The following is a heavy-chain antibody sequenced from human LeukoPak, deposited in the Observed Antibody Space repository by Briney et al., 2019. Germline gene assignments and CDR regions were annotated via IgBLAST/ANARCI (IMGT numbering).Heavy chain of an antibody. J-gene: IGHJ6*04. CDR2: IRPDGSEK. Sequence: PGGSLRLSCAASGFTFSSSWMSWVRLAPGKGLEWVGNIRPDGSEKQYVDSVKGRFTISRGNAQNSLFLQMNSLRAEDTAVYYCAELGITMIGGVWGKGTTVTISS. D-gene: IGHD3-10*02. CDR1: GFTFSSSW. V-gene: IGHV3-7*01. CDR3: AELGITMIGGV.